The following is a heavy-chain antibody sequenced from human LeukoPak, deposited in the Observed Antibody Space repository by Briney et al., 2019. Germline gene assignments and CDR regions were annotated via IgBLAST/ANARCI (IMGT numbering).Heavy chain of an antibody. V-gene: IGHV3-7*01. CDR3: ARFSSGWSPSGFDY. CDR1: GFTFSNYW. Sequence: PGGSLRLSCAASGFTFSNYWMSWVRQAPGRGLEWVANIKQDGSEKYYVDSVKGRFTISRDNAKNSLYLQMNSLRAEDTAVYYCARFSSGWSPSGFDYWGQGTLVTVSS. CDR2: IKQDGSEK. J-gene: IGHJ4*02. D-gene: IGHD6-19*01.